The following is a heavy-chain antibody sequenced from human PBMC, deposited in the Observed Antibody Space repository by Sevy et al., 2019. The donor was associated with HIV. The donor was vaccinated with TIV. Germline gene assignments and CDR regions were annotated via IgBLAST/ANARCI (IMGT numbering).Heavy chain of an antibody. CDR1: GYTFTAHY. D-gene: IGHD3-10*01. J-gene: IGHJ4*02. CDR2: INPDSGDT. CDR3: ARVQRGGVPDY. V-gene: IGHV1-2*02. Sequence: GESLKVSCTSSGYTFTAHYLHWVRQAPGQGLEWMGWINPDSGDTKYTEKFQGRVTMTRDTSFNTAYMELITLRSDDTAVYFCARVQRGGVPDYWGQGTLVTVSS.